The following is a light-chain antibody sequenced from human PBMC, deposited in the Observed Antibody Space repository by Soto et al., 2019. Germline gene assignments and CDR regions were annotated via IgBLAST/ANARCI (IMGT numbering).Light chain of an antibody. V-gene: IGKV3-11*01. CDR2: EAS. CDR1: QTVSSS. CDR3: QQHSNWPLT. Sequence: EIVLTQSPATLSLSPGERATLSCRASQTVSSSLAWYQQKPGQAPRLLIYEASNRATGIPARFSGSGSGADFTLTISRLEPEDFALYYCQQHSNWPLTFGGGTKVEIK. J-gene: IGKJ4*01.